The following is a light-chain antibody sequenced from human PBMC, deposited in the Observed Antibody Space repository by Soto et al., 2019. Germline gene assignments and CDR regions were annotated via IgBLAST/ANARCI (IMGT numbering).Light chain of an antibody. CDR2: EGT. CDR1: SSDVGSYNF. CDR3: CSYAGSRTVV. Sequence: QSALTQPASVSGSPGQSITISCTGSSSDVGSYNFVSWYQQHPGKAPKLIIYEGTKRPSGVSNRFSGSKSGNTASLTISGLQGEDEADYYCCSYAGSRTVVFGTGTKLTVL. V-gene: IGLV2-23*01. J-gene: IGLJ1*01.